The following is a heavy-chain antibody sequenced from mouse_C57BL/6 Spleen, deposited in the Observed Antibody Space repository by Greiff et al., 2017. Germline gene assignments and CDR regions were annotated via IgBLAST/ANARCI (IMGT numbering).Heavy chain of an antibody. V-gene: IGHV1-64*01. CDR1: GYTFTSYW. CDR2: IHPNSGST. D-gene: IGHD1-1*01. CDR3: ARGNIITTVVADWYFDV. J-gene: IGHJ1*03. Sequence: VQLQQPGAELVKPGASVKLSCKASGYTFTSYWMHWVKQRPGQGLEWIGMIHPNSGSTNYNEKFKSKATLTVDKSSSTAYMQLSSLTSEDSAVYYCARGNIITTVVADWYFDVWGTGTTVTVSS.